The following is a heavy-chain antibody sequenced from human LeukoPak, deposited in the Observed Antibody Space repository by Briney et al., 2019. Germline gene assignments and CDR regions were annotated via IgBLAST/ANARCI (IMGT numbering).Heavy chain of an antibody. CDR3: ARPSAVVAATKGWFDP. V-gene: IGHV4-59*12. Sequence: PSETLSLTCTVSGGSISSDYWSWIRQPPGKGLEWIGYLYYNGVTNYNPSLESRVTISVDTSKNQFSLKLSSVTAADTAVYYCARPSAVVAATKGWFDPWGQGTLVTVSS. J-gene: IGHJ5*02. CDR2: LYYNGVT. CDR1: GGSISSDY. D-gene: IGHD2-15*01.